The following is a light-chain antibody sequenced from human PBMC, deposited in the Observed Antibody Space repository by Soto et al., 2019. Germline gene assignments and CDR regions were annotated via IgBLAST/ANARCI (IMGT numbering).Light chain of an antibody. J-gene: IGKJ5*01. CDR2: DAS. Sequence: DIQVTHAASSLSSSVVYIVSITCQASQNINNYLNCYQQKTGRAPKLLIYDASNLEAEVPSRFRGSGSGTDFTFTISRLQPEDIATYYCQQYENLPTFGQGTRLEIK. CDR3: QQYENLPT. V-gene: IGKV1-33*01. CDR1: QNINNY.